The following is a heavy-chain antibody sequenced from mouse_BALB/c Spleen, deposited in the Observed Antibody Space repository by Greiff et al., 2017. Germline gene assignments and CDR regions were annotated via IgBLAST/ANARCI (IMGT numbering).Heavy chain of an antibody. V-gene: IGHV5-6-4*01. Sequence: EVHLVESGGGLVKPGGSLKLSCAASGFTFSSYTMSWVRQTPEKRLEWVATISSGGSYTYYPDSVKGRFTISRDNAKNTLYLQMSSLKSEDTAMYYCTRERGYYGSSSLMDYWGQGTSVTVSS. CDR1: GFTFSSYT. CDR3: TRERGYYGSSSLMDY. J-gene: IGHJ4*01. D-gene: IGHD1-1*01. CDR2: ISSGGSYT.